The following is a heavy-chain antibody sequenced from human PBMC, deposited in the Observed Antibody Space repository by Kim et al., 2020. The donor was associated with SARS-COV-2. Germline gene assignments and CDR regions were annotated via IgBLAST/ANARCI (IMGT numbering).Heavy chain of an antibody. CDR3: AGRGGHYDILTGYLHRDY. J-gene: IGHJ4*01. D-gene: IGHD3-9*01. CDR1: GGSFSGYY. V-gene: IGHV4-34*01. CDR2: INHSGST. Sequence: SETLSLTCAVYGGSFSGYYWSWIRQPPGKGLEWIGEINHSGSTNYNPSLKSRVTISVDTSKNQFSLKLSSVTAADTAVYYCAGRGGHYDILTGYLHRDY.